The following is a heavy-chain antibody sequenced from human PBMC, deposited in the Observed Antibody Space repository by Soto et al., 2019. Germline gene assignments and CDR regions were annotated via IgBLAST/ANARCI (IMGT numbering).Heavy chain of an antibody. CDR3: ARDRNGGYERAGYFDY. D-gene: IGHD5-12*01. CDR1: GFTLRTYG. V-gene: IGHV3-33*01. Sequence: GGSLRLSCAASGFTLRTYGMHWVRQAPGKGLEWVAMIWYDESNKFYADSVKGRFTVSRDTSTNTLYLQTNSLRAEDTAVYYCARDRNGGYERAGYFDYWGQGALVTVS. CDR2: IWYDESNK. J-gene: IGHJ4*01.